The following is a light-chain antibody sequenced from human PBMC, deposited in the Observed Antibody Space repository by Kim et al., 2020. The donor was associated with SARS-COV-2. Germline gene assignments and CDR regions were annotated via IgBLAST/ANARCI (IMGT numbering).Light chain of an antibody. V-gene: IGKV1-5*03. J-gene: IGKJ1*01. CDR2: KAS. CDR1: QSISSW. CDR3: QQYNSYWT. Sequence: TLSASVGGRVTITCRASQSISSWLGWYQQKPGKAPKLLIYKASSLESGVPSRFSGSGSGTEFTLTISSLQPDDFATYYCQQYNSYWTFGQGTKVDIK.